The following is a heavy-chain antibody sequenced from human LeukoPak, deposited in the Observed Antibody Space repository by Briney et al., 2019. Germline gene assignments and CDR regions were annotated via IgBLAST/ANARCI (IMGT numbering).Heavy chain of an antibody. V-gene: IGHV3-11*04. J-gene: IGHJ1*01. CDR1: GFTFSDYY. D-gene: IGHD3-3*01. CDR3: ARETTGSYYDFWSGYPGYFQH. Sequence: GGSLRLSCAASGFTFSDYYMSWIRQAPGKGLEWVSYISSSGSTIYYADSVKGRFTISRDNAKNSLYLQMNSLRAEDTAVYYCARETTGSYYDFWSGYPGYFQHWGQGTLVTVSS. CDR2: ISSSGSTI.